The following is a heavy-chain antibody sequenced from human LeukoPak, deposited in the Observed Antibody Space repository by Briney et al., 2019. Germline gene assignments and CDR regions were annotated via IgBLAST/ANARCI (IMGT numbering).Heavy chain of an antibody. V-gene: IGHV4-59*11. CDR2: VYYSGST. D-gene: IGHD6-19*01. Sequence: SETLSLTCTVSGDSMSGHFWSWIRQPPGKGLEWIGYVYYSGSTYYNPSLKSRLTMSVDTSKNQFSLRLSSVTAADTAVYYCARGDYSVAGSSGVYYFYGMDVWGQGTTVTVSS. CDR1: GDSMSGHF. CDR3: ARGDYSVAGSSGVYYFYGMDV. J-gene: IGHJ6*02.